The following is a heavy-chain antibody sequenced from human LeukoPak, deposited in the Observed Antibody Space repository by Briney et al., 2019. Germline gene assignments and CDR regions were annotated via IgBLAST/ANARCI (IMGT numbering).Heavy chain of an antibody. V-gene: IGHV4-39*01. CDR2: IYNSGST. J-gene: IGHJ3*01. Sequence: PSETLSLTCTVSGGSISSSSFYWGWIRQPPGKGLEWIGSIYNSGSTYYNPSLRSRVTISVDTSKNQFSLKLSSVTATDTAVYYCARPRSHYDLLTTYYRDAFDVWGQGTMVTVSS. D-gene: IGHD3-9*01. CDR3: ARPRSHYDLLTTYYRDAFDV. CDR1: GGSISSSSFY.